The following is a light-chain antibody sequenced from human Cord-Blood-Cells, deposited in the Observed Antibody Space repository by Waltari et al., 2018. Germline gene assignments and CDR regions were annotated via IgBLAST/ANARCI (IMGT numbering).Light chain of an antibody. V-gene: IGKV4-1*01. CDR2: WAS. J-gene: IGKJ2*01. Sequence: DIVMTQSPDSLAVSLGDGATINCKCSQSVLYSSNNKNYLAWYQQKPGQPPKLLIYWASTRESGVPDRFSGSGSGTDFTLTISSLQAEDVAVYYCQQYYSTPYTFGQGTKLEIE. CDR1: QSVLYSSNNKNY. CDR3: QQYYSTPYT.